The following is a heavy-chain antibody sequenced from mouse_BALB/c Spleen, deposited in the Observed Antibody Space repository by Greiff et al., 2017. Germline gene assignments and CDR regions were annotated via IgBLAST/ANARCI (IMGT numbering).Heavy chain of an antibody. CDR1: GFTFSDYY. CDR2: ISDGGSYT. D-gene: IGHD1-1*01. Sequence: EVKLMESGGGLVKPGGSLKLSCAASGFTFSDYYMYWVRQTPEKRLEWVATISDGGSYTYYPDSVKGRFTISRDNAKNKLYLQMSSLKSEDTAMYYCARDGGSSSFDYWGQGTTLTVSS. CDR3: ARDGGSSSFDY. J-gene: IGHJ2*01. V-gene: IGHV5-4*02.